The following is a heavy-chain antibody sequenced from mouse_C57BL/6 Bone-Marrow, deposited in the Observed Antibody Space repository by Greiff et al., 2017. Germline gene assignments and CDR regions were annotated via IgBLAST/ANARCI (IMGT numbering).Heavy chain of an antibody. V-gene: IGHV5-9-1*02. Sequence: EVKVIESGEGLVKPGGSLKLSCAASGFTFSSYAMSWVRQTPEKRLEWVAYISSGGDYIYYADTVKGRFTISRDNARNTLYLQMSSLKSEDTAMYYCTRPITTVVRDWGQGTSVTVSS. CDR3: TRPITTVVRD. CDR1: GFTFSSYA. J-gene: IGHJ4*01. D-gene: IGHD1-1*01. CDR2: ISSGGDYI.